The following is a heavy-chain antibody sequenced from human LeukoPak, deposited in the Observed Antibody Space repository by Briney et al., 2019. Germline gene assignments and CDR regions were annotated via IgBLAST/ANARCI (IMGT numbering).Heavy chain of an antibody. CDR2: ISACNGNT. J-gene: IGHJ4*02. Sequence: GASVKVSCKASGYTFTSYGISWVRQAPAQGLEWMGWISACNGNTNSAQKLQGRVTMTTDTSTSTAYMELRSLRSDDTAVYYCARVGTIVVVPAAKSLDYWGQGTLVTVSS. V-gene: IGHV1-18*01. CDR3: ARVGTIVVVPAAKSLDY. D-gene: IGHD2-2*01. CDR1: GYTFTSYG.